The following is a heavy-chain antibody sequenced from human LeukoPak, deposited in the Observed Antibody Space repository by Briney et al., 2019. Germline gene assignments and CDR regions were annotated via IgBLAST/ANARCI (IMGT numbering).Heavy chain of an antibody. Sequence: ASVKVSCKASGYTFTNYYMHWVRQAPGQGLEWMGVINPSGDSTDYAQRFQGRVTMTRDTSTSTVYMEPSSLRSEDTAVYYCARGAEGYDFWSGYYSRDFDYWGQGTLVTVSS. CDR3: ARGAEGYDFWSGYYSRDFDY. CDR1: GYTFTNYY. J-gene: IGHJ4*02. CDR2: INPSGDST. V-gene: IGHV1-46*01. D-gene: IGHD3-3*01.